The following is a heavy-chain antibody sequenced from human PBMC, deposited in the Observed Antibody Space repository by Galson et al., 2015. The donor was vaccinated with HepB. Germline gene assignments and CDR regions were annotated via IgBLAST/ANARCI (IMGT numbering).Heavy chain of an antibody. CDR1: GFTFRNNI. CDR3: ARSLVPRYFDF. Sequence: SLRLSCAVSGFTFRNNIMAWVRQAPGKGLEWVASINSGSNYIYYADSLRGRFTISRDNAQNSLFLQMNSLRADDTAVYYCARSLVPRYFDFWGQGTLVTVSS. V-gene: IGHV3-21*01. CDR2: INSGSNYI. D-gene: IGHD3-10*01. J-gene: IGHJ4*02.